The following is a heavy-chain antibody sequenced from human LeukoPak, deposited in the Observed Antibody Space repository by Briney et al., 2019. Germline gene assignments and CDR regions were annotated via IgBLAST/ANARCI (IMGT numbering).Heavy chain of an antibody. J-gene: IGHJ4*02. Sequence: GGSLRLSCAASGFTFSDYSINWVRQAPGKGLEWVSYISRGSRTIYYADSVKGRFTISRDNARNSLYLQMNSLRAEDTAVYYCARGAPTDCGGDCHGTFDYWGQGTLVTVSS. CDR2: ISRGSRTI. D-gene: IGHD2-21*02. V-gene: IGHV3-48*04. CDR1: GFTFSDYS. CDR3: ARGAPTDCGGDCHGTFDY.